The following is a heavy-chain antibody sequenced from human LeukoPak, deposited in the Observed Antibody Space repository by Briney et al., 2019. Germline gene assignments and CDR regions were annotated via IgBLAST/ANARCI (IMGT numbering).Heavy chain of an antibody. V-gene: IGHV3-48*01. CDR2: ISDRSTTI. CDR1: GFTFSNYN. D-gene: IGHD5/OR15-5a*01. J-gene: IGHJ4*02. CDR3: ARSPPGSTVTPGNY. Sequence: QPGGSLRLSCAASGFTFSNYNMNWVRQAPGKGLEWVSYISDRSTTIYYADSVKGRFTISRDNAKNSLNLQMNSLRPEDTAIYYCARSPPGSTVTPGNYWGQGTLVTVSS.